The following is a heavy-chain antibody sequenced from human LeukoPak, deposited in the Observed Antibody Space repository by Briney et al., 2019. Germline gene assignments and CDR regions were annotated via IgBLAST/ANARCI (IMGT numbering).Heavy chain of an antibody. CDR1: GFTFSDYY. Sequence: PGGSLRLSCAASGFTFSDYYMSWIRQAPGKGLEWVSYISSSGSTLYYADSVKGRITISRDNAKNSLYLQMNSLRAEDTAVYYCARRRYNWNAIDYWGQGTLVTVSS. CDR2: ISSSGSTL. V-gene: IGHV3-11*01. D-gene: IGHD1-20*01. CDR3: ARRRYNWNAIDY. J-gene: IGHJ4*02.